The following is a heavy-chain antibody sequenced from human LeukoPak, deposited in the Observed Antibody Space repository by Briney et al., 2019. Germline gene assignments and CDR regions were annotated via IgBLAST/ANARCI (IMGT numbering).Heavy chain of an antibody. CDR2: MYYSGST. V-gene: IGHV4-59*08. Sequence: PSETLSLTCAVYGGSFSTYYWSWIRQPPGKGLEWIGSMYYSGSTNYKPSLKSRVTISVDTSKNQFSLKLSSVTAADTAVYYCARHAYYYDRSGSYEAFDIWGQGTMVTVSS. CDR3: ARHAYYYDRSGSYEAFDI. D-gene: IGHD3-22*01. J-gene: IGHJ3*02. CDR1: GGSFSTYY.